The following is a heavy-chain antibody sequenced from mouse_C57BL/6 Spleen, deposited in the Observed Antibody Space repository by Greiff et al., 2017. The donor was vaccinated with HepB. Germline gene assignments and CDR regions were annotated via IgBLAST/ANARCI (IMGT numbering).Heavy chain of an antibody. D-gene: IGHD1-1*01. J-gene: IGHJ2*01. CDR3: ARELDGSVDY. Sequence: VKLQESGAELARPGASVKLSCKASGYTFTSYGISWVKQRTGQGLEWIGEIYPRSGNTYYNEKFKGKATLTADKSSSTAYMELRSLTSEDSAVYFCARELDGSVDYWGQGTTLTVSS. CDR2: IYPRSGNT. CDR1: GYTFTSYG. V-gene: IGHV1-81*01.